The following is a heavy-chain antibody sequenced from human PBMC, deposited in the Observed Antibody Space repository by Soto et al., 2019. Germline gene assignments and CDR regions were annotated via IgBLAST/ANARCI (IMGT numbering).Heavy chain of an antibody. V-gene: IGHV3-30*18. CDR1: GFTFSSYG. CDR3: AKKFSSGFDV. CDR2: ISYDGSNK. J-gene: IGHJ6*02. Sequence: QVQLVESGGGVVQPGRSLRLSCAASGFTFSSYGMHWVRQAPGKGLEWVAVISYDGSNKYYADSVKGRFTISRDNSKNTLYLQMNRLRTEDPAVFYCAKKFSSGFDVLGQGTTVTVSS.